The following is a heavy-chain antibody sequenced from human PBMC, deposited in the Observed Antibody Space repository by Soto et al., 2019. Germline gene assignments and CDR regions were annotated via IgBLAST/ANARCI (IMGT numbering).Heavy chain of an antibody. D-gene: IGHD1-1*01. CDR3: ARGSPFTSWNGDDYYYYYMDV. J-gene: IGHJ6*03. CDR2: INHSGST. CDR1: GGSFSGYY. Sequence: SETLSLTCAVYGGSFSGYYWSWIRQPPGKGLEWIGEINHSGSTNYNPSLKSRVTISVDTSKNQFSLKLSSVTAADTAVYYCARGSPFTSWNGDDYYYYYMDVWGKGTTVTVSS. V-gene: IGHV4-34*01.